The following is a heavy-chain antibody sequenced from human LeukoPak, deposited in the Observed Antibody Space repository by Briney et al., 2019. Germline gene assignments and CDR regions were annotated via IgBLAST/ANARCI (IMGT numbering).Heavy chain of an antibody. V-gene: IGHV4-39*01. CDR1: GSSISSSSYY. Sequence: SETLSLTCTVSGSSISSSSYYWGWIRQPPGKGLEWIGSIYYSGSTYYNPSLKSRVTISVDTSKNQFSLKLSSVTAADTAVYYCARLTGYSSSWYGLYYFDYWGEGTLVTVSS. D-gene: IGHD6-13*01. CDR2: IYYSGST. CDR3: ARLTGYSSSWYGLYYFDY. J-gene: IGHJ4*02.